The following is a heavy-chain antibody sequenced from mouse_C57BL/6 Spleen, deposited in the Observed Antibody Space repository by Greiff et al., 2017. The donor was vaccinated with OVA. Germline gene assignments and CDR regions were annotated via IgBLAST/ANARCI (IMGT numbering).Heavy chain of an antibody. CDR3: ARYYGSSGGYFDV. D-gene: IGHD1-1*01. CDR2: IWSGGST. J-gene: IGHJ1*03. CDR1: GFSLTSYG. Sequence: VQGVESGPGLVQPSQSLSITCTVSGFSLTSYGVHWVRQSPGKGLEWLGVIWSGGSTDYNAAFISRLSISKDNSKSQVFFKMNSLQADDTAIYYCARYYGSSGGYFDVWGTGTTVTVSS. V-gene: IGHV2-2*01.